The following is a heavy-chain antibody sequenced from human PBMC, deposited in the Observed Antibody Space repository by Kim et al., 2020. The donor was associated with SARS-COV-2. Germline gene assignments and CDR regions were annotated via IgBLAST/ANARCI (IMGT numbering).Heavy chain of an antibody. J-gene: IGHJ4*02. D-gene: IGHD3-22*01. CDR2: ISWNSGSI. Sequence: GGSLRLSCAASGFTFDDYAMHWVRQAPGKGLEWVSGISWNSGSIGYADSVKGRFTISRDNAKNSLYLQMNSLRAEDTALYYCAKDRGYDSAIDYWGQGTLVTVSS. CDR3: AKDRGYDSAIDY. CDR1: GFTFDDYA. V-gene: IGHV3-9*01.